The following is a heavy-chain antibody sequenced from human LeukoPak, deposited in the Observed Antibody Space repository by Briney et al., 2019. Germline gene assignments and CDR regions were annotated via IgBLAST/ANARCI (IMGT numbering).Heavy chain of an antibody. D-gene: IGHD1-7*01. CDR2: IFHSGIT. Sequence: SETLSLTCTVSGYSISSGYYWGWIRQPPGKGLEWIGSIFHSGITYYNPSSKSRVTISLDTSKNQFSLKLSSVTAADTAVYYCARGLGGRTGTTRFDPWGQGTLVTVSS. CDR1: GYSISSGYY. J-gene: IGHJ5*02. V-gene: IGHV4-38-2*02. CDR3: ARGLGGRTGTTRFDP.